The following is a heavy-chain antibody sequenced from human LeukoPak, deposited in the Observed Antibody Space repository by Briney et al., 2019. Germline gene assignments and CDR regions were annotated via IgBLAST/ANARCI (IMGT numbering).Heavy chain of an antibody. CDR1: GYSFPNYW. CDR3: ARSAGYYSSGWYRDY. J-gene: IGHJ4*02. Sequence: GESLKISCKGSGYSFPNYWIGWVRQMPGKGLEWMGVIYPGDSDTRYSPSFQGQVTISADKSIRTAYLRWSSLKASDTAMYYCARSAGYYSSGWYRDYWGQGTLVTVSS. D-gene: IGHD6-19*01. CDR2: IYPGDSDT. V-gene: IGHV5-51*01.